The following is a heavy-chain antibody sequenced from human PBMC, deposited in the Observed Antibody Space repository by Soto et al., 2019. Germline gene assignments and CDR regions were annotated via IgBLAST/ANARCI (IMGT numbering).Heavy chain of an antibody. J-gene: IGHJ5*02. Sequence: QVQLQESGPGLVKPSETLSLTCTVSGGSISSYYWSWIRQPPGKGLEWIGYIYYSGSTNYNPSLKSRVTISVDTFKNQFSLKLSSVTAADTAVYYCARHPDIVVVPAAMDFGWFDPWGQGTLVTVSS. CDR1: GGSISSYY. V-gene: IGHV4-59*08. CDR2: IYYSGST. D-gene: IGHD2-2*01. CDR3: ARHPDIVVVPAAMDFGWFDP.